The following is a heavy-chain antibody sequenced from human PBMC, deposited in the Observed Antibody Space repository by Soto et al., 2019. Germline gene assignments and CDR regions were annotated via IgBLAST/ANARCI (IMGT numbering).Heavy chain of an antibody. V-gene: IGHV3-30*18. D-gene: IGHD6-6*01. CDR1: GFTFSSYG. CDR3: AKGGSSSARYFDR. CDR2: ISWDGNNK. Sequence: QVQVVESGGGVVQPGRSLRLSCAASGFTFSSYGMHWVRQAPGKGLEWVAIISWDGNNKYYADSVRGRFTISRDTSKHTLFLQMNSLRAEDTAVYYCAKGGSSSARYFDRWGQGTLVTVSS. J-gene: IGHJ5*02.